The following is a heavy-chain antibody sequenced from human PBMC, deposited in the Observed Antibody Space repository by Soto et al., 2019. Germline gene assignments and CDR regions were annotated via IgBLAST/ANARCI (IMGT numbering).Heavy chain of an antibody. D-gene: IGHD4-17*01. CDR3: ARTTAVPNTLRSRYFFDY. CDR2: VYYSGTT. Sequence: TLSLTCSVSGGSVSDKTYYWSWIRQPPGKRLEWIGYVYYSGTTNYNPPLKSRVTISVDLSKNRFSLRLSSVTTADTALYYCARTTAVPNTLRSRYFFDYWGQGTLVTVSS. CDR1: GGSVSDKTYY. V-gene: IGHV4-61*01. J-gene: IGHJ4*02.